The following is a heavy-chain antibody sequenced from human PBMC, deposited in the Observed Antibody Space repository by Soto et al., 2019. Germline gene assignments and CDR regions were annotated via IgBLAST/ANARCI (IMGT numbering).Heavy chain of an antibody. CDR1: GGSFSGYY. D-gene: IGHD2-15*01. CDR2: INHSGST. CDR3: ARGRVKQWWGQHFDY. Sequence: SETLFPTCAVSGGSFSGYYWSWIRQPPGKGLEWIGEINHSGSTNYNPSLKSRVTISVDTSKNQFSLKLSSVAAADTAVYYCARGRVKQWWGQHFDYWGQGTLVTVSS. J-gene: IGHJ4*02. V-gene: IGHV4-34*01.